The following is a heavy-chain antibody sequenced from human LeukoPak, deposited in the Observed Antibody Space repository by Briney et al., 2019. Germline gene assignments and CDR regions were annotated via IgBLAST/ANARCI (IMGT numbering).Heavy chain of an antibody. Sequence: SETLSLTCTVSGGSISSYYWGWIRQPPGKGLEWTGYIYYSGSTNYNPSLNSRVTISVDTSKNQFSLRLSSVTAADTAIYYCARAVSGRFDYRGQGTLVTVSS. V-gene: IGHV4-59*08. CDR3: ARAVSGRFDY. CDR1: GGSISSYY. J-gene: IGHJ4*02. D-gene: IGHD6-19*01. CDR2: IYYSGST.